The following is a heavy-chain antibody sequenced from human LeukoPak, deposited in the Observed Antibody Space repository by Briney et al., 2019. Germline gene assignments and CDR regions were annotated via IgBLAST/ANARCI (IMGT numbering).Heavy chain of an antibody. CDR1: GFTFSSYS. D-gene: IGHD6-13*01. CDR2: ISSSSSYI. V-gene: IGHV3-21*01. Sequence: GGSLRLSCAASGFTFSSYSMNWVRQAPGKGLEWVSSISSSSSYIYYADSVKGRFTISRDNSKNTLYLQMNSLRTEDTAVYYCARGDKQLVFNRNKGGFDPWGQGTLVTVSS. J-gene: IGHJ5*02. CDR3: ARGDKQLVFNRNKGGFDP.